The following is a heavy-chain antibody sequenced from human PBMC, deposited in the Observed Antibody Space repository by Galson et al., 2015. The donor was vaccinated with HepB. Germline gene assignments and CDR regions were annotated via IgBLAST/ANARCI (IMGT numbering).Heavy chain of an antibody. CDR2: ISYDGKTE. D-gene: IGHD5-24*01. Sequence: SLRLSCAASGFSFSIYPMHWLRQAPSKGLEWMAVISYDGKTEYYADSVKGRFISSRDNSKNILFLQMNTLRAEDTGLYFCARSRRDGHNLTDWYFDLWGRGTLVTVSS. V-gene: IGHV3-30*04. CDR3: ARSRRDGHNLTDWYFDL. J-gene: IGHJ2*01. CDR1: GFSFSIYP.